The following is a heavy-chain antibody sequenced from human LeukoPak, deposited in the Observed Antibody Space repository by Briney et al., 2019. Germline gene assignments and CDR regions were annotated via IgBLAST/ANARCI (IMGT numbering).Heavy chain of an antibody. V-gene: IGHV4-61*02. CDR3: ARDAPPDFWRGSLGWYFDL. Sequence: SETLSLTCTVSGGSISSGSYYWSWIRQPAGKGLEWIGRIYTSGSTNYNPSLKSRVTISVDTSKNQFSLKLSSVTAADTAVYYCARDAPPDFWRGSLGWYFDLWGRGTLVTVSS. J-gene: IGHJ2*01. CDR2: IYTSGST. D-gene: IGHD3-3*01. CDR1: GGSISSGSYY.